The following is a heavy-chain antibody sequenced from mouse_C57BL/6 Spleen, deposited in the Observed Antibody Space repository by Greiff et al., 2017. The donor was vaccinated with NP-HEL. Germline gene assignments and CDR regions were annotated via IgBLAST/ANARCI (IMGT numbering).Heavy chain of an antibody. D-gene: IGHD2-3*01. CDR1: GFTFSSYA. CDR3: ARDHDDYFFAY. Sequence: EVKLVESGGGLVKPGGSLKLSCAASGFTFSSYAMSWVRQTPEKRLKWVATISDGGSYTYYPDNVKGRFTISRDNAKNNLYLQMSHLKSEDTAMYYCARDHDDYFFAYWGQGTLVTVSA. V-gene: IGHV5-4*01. CDR2: ISDGGSYT. J-gene: IGHJ3*01.